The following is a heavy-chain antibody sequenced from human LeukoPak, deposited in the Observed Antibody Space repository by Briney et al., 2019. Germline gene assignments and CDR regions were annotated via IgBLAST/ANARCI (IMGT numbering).Heavy chain of an antibody. CDR1: GFTFSSYA. V-gene: IGHV3-23*01. CDR2: VSNRGGTT. J-gene: IGHJ4*02. CDR3: AKDRDPYDYGSGSYYNGVFDY. Sequence: PGRSLRLSCAASGFTFSSYAMHWVRQAPGKGLEWVSAVSNRGGTTYYADSVKGRFTISRDNSKNTLYLQMNSLRAEDTAVYYCAKDRDPYDYGSGSYYNGVFDYWGQGTLVTVSS. D-gene: IGHD3-10*01.